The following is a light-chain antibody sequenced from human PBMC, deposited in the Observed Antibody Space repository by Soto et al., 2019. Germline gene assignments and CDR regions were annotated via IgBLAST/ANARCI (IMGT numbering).Light chain of an antibody. Sequence: DIQMTQSPSSLSATVGDRVTITCRASQTIGKYLNWYQQQPGKAPKLLIYDASSLESGVPSRFSGSGSGTEFTLTISSLQPDDFATYYCQQSYNIPRTFGQGTKVDIK. CDR2: DAS. J-gene: IGKJ1*01. V-gene: IGKV1-39*01. CDR3: QQSYNIPRT. CDR1: QTIGKY.